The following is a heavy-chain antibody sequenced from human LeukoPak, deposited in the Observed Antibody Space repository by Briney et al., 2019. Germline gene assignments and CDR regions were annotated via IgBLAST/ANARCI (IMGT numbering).Heavy chain of an antibody. CDR3: ASIAVAGAFDY. V-gene: IGHV4-34*01. CDR1: GGSFSGYY. CDR2: NNHSGST. J-gene: IGHJ4*02. D-gene: IGHD6-19*01. Sequence: SETLSLTCAVYGGSFSGYYWSWIRQPPGKGLEWIGENNHSGSTNYNPSLKSRVTISVDTSKNQFSLKLSSVTAADTAVYYCASIAVAGAFDYWGQGTLVTVSS.